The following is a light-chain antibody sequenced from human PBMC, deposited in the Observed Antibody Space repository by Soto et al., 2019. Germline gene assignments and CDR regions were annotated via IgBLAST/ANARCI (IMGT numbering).Light chain of an antibody. CDR1: QSVSSY. J-gene: IGKJ1*01. CDR2: DAS. Sequence: IVLTQSPATLSLSPGERATLSCRASQSVSSYLAWYQQKPGQAPRLLIYDASARATGIPARFSGSGSGTEFTLTIGSLQSEDSAVYYCQQYQNLWTFGQGTKVDIK. V-gene: IGKV3-15*01. CDR3: QQYQNLWT.